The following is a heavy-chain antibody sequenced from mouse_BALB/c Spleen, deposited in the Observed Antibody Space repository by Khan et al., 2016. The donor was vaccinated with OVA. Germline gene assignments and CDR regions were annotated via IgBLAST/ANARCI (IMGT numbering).Heavy chain of an antibody. J-gene: IGHJ3*01. CDR3: ARGSGNSRFAY. V-gene: IGHV1S137*01. D-gene: IGHD1-3*01. CDR1: GYSFTDFA. Sequence: QVQLQQSGAELVRPGVSVRISCKGSGYSFTDFAMHWVKQSQAKSLEWIGVISTYYGDADYNQKFRGKATMTVDKSSSTAYMELARLTSEDSASYYCARGSGNSRFAYWGQGTLVTVSA. CDR2: ISTYYGDA.